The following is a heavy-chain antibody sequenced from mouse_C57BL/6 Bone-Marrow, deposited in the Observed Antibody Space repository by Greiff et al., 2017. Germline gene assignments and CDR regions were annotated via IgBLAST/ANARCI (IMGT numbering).Heavy chain of an antibody. D-gene: IGHD1-1*01. CDR3: ARDWNYYGSSYDYFDD. CDR1: GFTFSSYA. CDR2: ISGGGSYT. J-gene: IGHJ2*01. V-gene: IGHV5-4*01. Sequence: EVQLVESGGGLVKPGGSLKLSCAASGFTFSSYAMSWVRQTPEQRLEWVATISGGGSYTYYPDNVKGRFTITRDNAKNNLYLQMSHLKSEDTAMYYCARDWNYYGSSYDYFDDWGQGTTLTVSS.